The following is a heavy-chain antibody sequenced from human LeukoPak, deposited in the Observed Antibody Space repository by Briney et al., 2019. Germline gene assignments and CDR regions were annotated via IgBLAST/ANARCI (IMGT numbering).Heavy chain of an antibody. CDR3: AKLPYGDYEVPGFDY. CDR2: ISGSGGST. Sequence: PGGSLRLSCAASGFTFSSYAMSWVRQAPGKELEWVSAISGSGGSTYYADSVKGRFTISRDNSKNTLYLQMNSLRAEDTAVYYCAKLPYGDYEVPGFDYWGQGTLVTVSS. CDR1: GFTFSSYA. V-gene: IGHV3-23*01. D-gene: IGHD4-17*01. J-gene: IGHJ4*02.